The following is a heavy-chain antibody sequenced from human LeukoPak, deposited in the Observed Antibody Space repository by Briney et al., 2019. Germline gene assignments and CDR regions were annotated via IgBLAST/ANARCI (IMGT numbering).Heavy chain of an antibody. V-gene: IGHV3-21*01. Sequence: PGGSLRLSCAASGFTFSSYSMNWVRQAPGKGLEWVSSISSSSSDISYADSMKGRFTISRDNAKSSLLLQMNSLRAEDTAVYYCARAPKGWIVTAISFDYWGQGTLVTVSS. J-gene: IGHJ4*02. CDR1: GFTFSSYS. CDR3: ARAPKGWIVTAISFDY. CDR2: ISSSSSDI. D-gene: IGHD5-12*01.